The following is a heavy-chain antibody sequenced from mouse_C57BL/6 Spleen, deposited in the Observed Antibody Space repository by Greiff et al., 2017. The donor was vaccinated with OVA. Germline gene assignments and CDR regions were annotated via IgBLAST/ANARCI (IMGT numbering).Heavy chain of an antibody. Sequence: EVKLVESGGGLVKPGGSLKLSCAASGFTFSDYGMHWVRQAPEKGLEWVAYISSGSSTIYYADTVKGRFTISRDNAKNTLFLQMTSLRSEDTAMYYCARTITTVVADYYAMDYWGQGTSVTVSS. D-gene: IGHD1-1*01. CDR1: GFTFSDYG. V-gene: IGHV5-17*01. CDR2: ISSGSSTI. J-gene: IGHJ4*01. CDR3: ARTITTVVADYYAMDY.